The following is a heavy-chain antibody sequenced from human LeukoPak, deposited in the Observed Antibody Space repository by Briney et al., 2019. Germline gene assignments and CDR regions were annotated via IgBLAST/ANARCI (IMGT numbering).Heavy chain of an antibody. Sequence: GGSLRLSCAASGFTFSDYDMHWVRQGTGKGLEWVSAFHTAGDTHYSGSVRGRFTISRDNAKNYLYLQMNSLRAGDTAVYYCSRGGPLAGYSYDYWGQGTLVTVSS. V-gene: IGHV3-13*01. CDR1: GFTFSDYD. D-gene: IGHD3-22*01. CDR2: FHTAGDT. CDR3: SRGGPLAGYSYDY. J-gene: IGHJ4*02.